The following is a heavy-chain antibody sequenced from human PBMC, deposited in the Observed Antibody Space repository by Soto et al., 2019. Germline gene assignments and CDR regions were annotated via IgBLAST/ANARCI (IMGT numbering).Heavy chain of an antibody. CDR1: RVAFSKFI. J-gene: IGHJ6*02. CDR2: IIPIFGTA. V-gene: IGHV1-69*13. CDR3: AKVRYSSPMGYYYGMDV. Sequence: SVKVSCKASRVAFSKFIVTWVRQAPGLGLEWVGGIIPIFGTANYAQKFQGRVTITADESTCTSYMEVNNLRSEDTAVYYCAKVRYSSPMGYYYGMDVWGQGTTVTVSS. D-gene: IGHD6-19*01.